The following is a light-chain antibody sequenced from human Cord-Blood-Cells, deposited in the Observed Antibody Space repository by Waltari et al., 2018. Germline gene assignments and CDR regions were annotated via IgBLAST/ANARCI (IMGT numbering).Light chain of an antibody. CDR2: AAS. CDR3: QQSYSTPIFT. CDR1: QSISSY. Sequence: DIQMTQSPSSLSASVGDRVTITCRASQSISSYFNLYQQKPGKAPKLLIYAASSLQSGVPSRFSGSGSGTDSTLTISSLQPEDFATYYCQQSYSTPIFTFGPGTKVDIK. V-gene: IGKV1-39*01. J-gene: IGKJ3*01.